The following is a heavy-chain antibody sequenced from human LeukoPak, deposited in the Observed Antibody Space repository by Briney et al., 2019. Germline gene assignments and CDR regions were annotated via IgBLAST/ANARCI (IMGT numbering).Heavy chain of an antibody. Sequence: GESLKISCKGSGYSFTSYWIGWVRQMPGKGLEWMGIIYPGDSDTSYSPSFQGQVTISADKSISTAYLQWSSLKASDTAMYYCARALSSSPRDYYYGMDVWGQGTTVTVSS. D-gene: IGHD6-13*01. CDR3: ARALSSSPRDYYYGMDV. CDR1: GYSFTSYW. J-gene: IGHJ6*02. CDR2: IYPGDSDT. V-gene: IGHV5-51*01.